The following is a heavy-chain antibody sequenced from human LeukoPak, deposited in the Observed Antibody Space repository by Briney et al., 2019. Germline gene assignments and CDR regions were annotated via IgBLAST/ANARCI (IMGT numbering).Heavy chain of an antibody. D-gene: IGHD5-24*01. CDR3: ARDCTPRAGYTTDY. J-gene: IGHJ4*02. V-gene: IGHV3-30*03. CDR2: ISYDGSNK. CDR1: GFTFSSYG. Sequence: PGGSLRLSCAASGFTFSSYGMHWVRQAPGKGLEWVAVISYDGSNKYYADSVKGRFTISRDNSKNSLYLQMNSLRAEDTAVYYCARDCTPRAGYTTDYWGQGTLVTVSS.